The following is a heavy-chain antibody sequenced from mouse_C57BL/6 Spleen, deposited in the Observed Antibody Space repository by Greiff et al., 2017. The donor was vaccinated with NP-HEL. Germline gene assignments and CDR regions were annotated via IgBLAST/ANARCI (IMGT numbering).Heavy chain of an antibody. Sequence: VQLQQPGAELVRPGSSVKLSCKASGYTFTSYWMHWVKQRPIQGLEWIGNIDPSDSETHYNQKFKDKATLTVDKSSSTAYMQLSSLTSEDSAVYYCARSGSSGWAYWGQGTLVTVSA. D-gene: IGHD3-2*02. V-gene: IGHV1-52*01. CDR2: IDPSDSET. CDR1: GYTFTSYW. CDR3: ARSGSSGWAY. J-gene: IGHJ3*01.